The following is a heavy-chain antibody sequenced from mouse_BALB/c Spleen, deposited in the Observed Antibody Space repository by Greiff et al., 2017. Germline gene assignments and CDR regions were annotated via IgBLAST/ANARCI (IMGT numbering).Heavy chain of an antibody. CDR3: ARSDYYGSSPFPMDY. V-gene: IGHV3-2*02. Sequence: EVQLQQSGPGLVKPSQSLSLTCTVTGYSITSDYAWNWIRQFPGNKLEWMGYISYSGSTSYNPSLKSRISITRDTSKNQFFLQLNSVTTEDTATYYCARSDYYGSSPFPMDYWGQGTSVTVSS. J-gene: IGHJ4*01. D-gene: IGHD1-1*01. CDR1: GYSITSDYA. CDR2: ISYSGST.